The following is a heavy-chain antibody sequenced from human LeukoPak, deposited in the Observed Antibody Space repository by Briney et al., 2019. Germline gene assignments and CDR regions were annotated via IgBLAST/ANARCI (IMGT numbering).Heavy chain of an antibody. V-gene: IGHV4-59*08. CDR2: IYYSGSI. D-gene: IGHD5-24*01. CDR1: GGSISSYY. CDR3: ARTSWLQSSYYFDY. Sequence: SETLSLTCTVSGGSISSYYWSWIRQPPGKGLEWIGYIYYSGSINYNPSLKSRVTISVDTSKNQFSLKLSSVPAADTAVYYCARTSWLQSSYYFDYWGQGTLVTVSS. J-gene: IGHJ4*02.